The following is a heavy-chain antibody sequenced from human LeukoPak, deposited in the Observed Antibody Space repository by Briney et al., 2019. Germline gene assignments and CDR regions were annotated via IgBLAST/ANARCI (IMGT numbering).Heavy chain of an antibody. V-gene: IGHV1-46*01. CDR1: GYTFTSSY. Sequence: GASPTVSSKASGYTFTSSYMHWVRQAPGHGLEWMGIFNPSGGGATYAQKFQGRVTLTRDTSTTTVYMELSSLRAEDTAVYYCAVGLTVAYLDYWGLGTLVTVSS. D-gene: IGHD2-8*01. CDR2: FNPSGGGA. J-gene: IGHJ4*02. CDR3: AVGLTVAYLDY.